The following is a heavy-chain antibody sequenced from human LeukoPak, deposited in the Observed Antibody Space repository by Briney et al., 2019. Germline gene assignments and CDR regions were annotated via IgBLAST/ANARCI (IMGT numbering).Heavy chain of an antibody. CDR2: IYYSGST. CDR1: GYSISSGYY. Sequence: PSETLSLTCAVFGYSISSGYYWGWIRQPPGKGLEWIGSIYYSGSTSYNPSLQSRVTISADMSKNQFSLKLSSVTAADTAVYYCAGHPNGLFDYWGQGTLVTVSS. J-gene: IGHJ4*02. V-gene: IGHV4-38-2*01. CDR3: AGHPNGLFDY. D-gene: IGHD4-17*01.